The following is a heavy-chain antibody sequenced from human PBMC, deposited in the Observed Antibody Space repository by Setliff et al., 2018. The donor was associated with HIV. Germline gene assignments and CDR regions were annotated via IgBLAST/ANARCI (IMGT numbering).Heavy chain of an antibody. V-gene: IGHV4-34*01. CDR1: GGSFSDFY. J-gene: IGHJ5*02. CDR2: ISYSGST. Sequence: SETLSLTCAVFGGSFSDFYWSWIRQPPGKGLEWIGEISYSGSTVYNPSLKSRVTMSVDASKNLVSLNLNSVTAADTAIYYCARGVARQVVIDRWFDPWGQGTPVTDSS. CDR3: ARGVARQVVIDRWFDP. D-gene: IGHD2-21*01.